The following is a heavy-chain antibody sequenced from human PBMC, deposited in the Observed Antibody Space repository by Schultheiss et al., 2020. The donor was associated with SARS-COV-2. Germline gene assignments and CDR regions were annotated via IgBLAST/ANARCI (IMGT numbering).Heavy chain of an antibody. D-gene: IGHD6-19*01. J-gene: IGHJ1*01. CDR3: ARSSGWYHD. CDR1: GFTFSSYA. Sequence: GGSLRLSCAASGFTFSSYAMHWVRQAPGKGLEWISYISSSGSTIYYADSVKGRFTISRDNSKNTLYLQMNSLRAEDTAVYYCARSSGWYHDWGQGTLVTVSS. V-gene: IGHV3-48*01. CDR2: ISSSGSTI.